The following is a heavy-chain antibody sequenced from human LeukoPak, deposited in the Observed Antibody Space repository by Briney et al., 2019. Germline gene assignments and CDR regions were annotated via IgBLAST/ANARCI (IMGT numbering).Heavy chain of an antibody. V-gene: IGHV4-39*07. CDR1: GGSISSSSYY. Sequence: SETLSLTCTVSGGSISSSSYYWGWIRQPPGKGLEWIGSIYYSGSTYYNPSLKSRVTISVDTSKNQFSLKLSSVTAADTAVYYYVRYSGSSRAFDYWGQGTLVTVSS. CDR2: IYYSGST. D-gene: IGHD5-12*01. CDR3: VRYSGSSRAFDY. J-gene: IGHJ4*02.